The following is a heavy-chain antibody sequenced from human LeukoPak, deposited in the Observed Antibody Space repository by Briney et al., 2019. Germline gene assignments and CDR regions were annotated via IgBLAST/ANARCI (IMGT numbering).Heavy chain of an antibody. CDR1: GFTFSSYA. CDR2: ISGSGGST. Sequence: PGASLRLSCAASGFTFSSYAMSWVRQAPGKGLEWVSAISGSGGSTYYADSVKGRFTISRDNSKNTLYLQMNSLRAEDTAVYYCAKDMDYYDSSGYFLYLDYWGQGTLVTVSS. J-gene: IGHJ4*02. D-gene: IGHD3-22*01. CDR3: AKDMDYYDSSGYFLYLDY. V-gene: IGHV3-23*01.